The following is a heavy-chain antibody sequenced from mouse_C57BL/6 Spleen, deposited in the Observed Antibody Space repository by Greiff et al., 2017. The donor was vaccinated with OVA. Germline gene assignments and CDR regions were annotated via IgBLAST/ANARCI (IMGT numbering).Heavy chain of an antibody. V-gene: IGHV1-62-2*01. D-gene: IGHD4-1*01. CDR3: ARHEERGYWGYAMDY. Sequence: QVHVKQSGAELVKPGASVKLSCKASGYTFTEYTIHWVKQRSGQGLEWIGWFYPGSGSIKYNEKFKDKATLTADKSSSTVYMELSRLTSEDSAVYFCARHEERGYWGYAMDYWGQGTSVTVSS. CDR1: GYTFTEYT. CDR2: FYPGSGSI. J-gene: IGHJ4*01.